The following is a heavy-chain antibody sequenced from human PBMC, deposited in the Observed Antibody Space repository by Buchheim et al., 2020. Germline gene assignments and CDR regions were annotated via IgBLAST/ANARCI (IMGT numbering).Heavy chain of an antibody. V-gene: IGHV3-30-3*01. D-gene: IGHD3-22*01. CDR2: ISYDGSNK. CDR1: GFTFSSYA. J-gene: IGHJ4*02. CDR3: ARDSGDYYDSSGYYPPGDY. Sequence: QVQLVESGGGVVQPGRSLRLSCAASGFTFSSYAMHWVRQAPGKGLEWVAVISYDGSNKYYADSVKGRFTISRDNSKNTRSLQMISLRAEDTAVYYCARDSGDYYDSSGYYPPGDYWGQGTL.